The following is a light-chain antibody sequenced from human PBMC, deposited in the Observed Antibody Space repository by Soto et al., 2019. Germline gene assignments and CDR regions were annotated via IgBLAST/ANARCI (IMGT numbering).Light chain of an antibody. CDR2: EVS. J-gene: IGLJ1*01. CDR3: SLYTSSSTYV. V-gene: IGLV2-18*01. CDR1: SSDVGSYNR. Sequence: QSVLTQPPSVSGSPGQSVTIPCSGTSSDVGSYNRVSWYQQPPGTAPKLMIYEVSNRPSGVPDRFSGSKSGNTASLTISGLQSEDEADYYCSLYTSSSTYVFGTGTQLTVL.